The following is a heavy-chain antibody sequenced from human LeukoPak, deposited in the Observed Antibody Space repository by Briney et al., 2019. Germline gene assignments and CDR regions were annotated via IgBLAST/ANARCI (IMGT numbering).Heavy chain of an antibody. D-gene: IGHD3-10*01. CDR3: ARLMVRGVIALADY. J-gene: IGHJ4*02. CDR1: GGTFSSYA. CDR2: ISAYNGNT. Sequence: ASVTVSCKASGGTFSSYAISWVRQAPGQGLEWMGWISAYNGNTNYAQKLQGRVTMTTDTSTSTAYMELRSLRSDDTAVYYCARLMVRGVIALADYWGQGTLVTVSS. V-gene: IGHV1-18*01.